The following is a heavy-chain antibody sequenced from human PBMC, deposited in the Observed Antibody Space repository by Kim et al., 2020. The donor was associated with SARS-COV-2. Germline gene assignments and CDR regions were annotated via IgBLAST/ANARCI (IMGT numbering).Heavy chain of an antibody. CDR1: GYTFTSYA. CDR3: ARDFVDYDSSGYYYRHGFDP. CDR2: INAGNGNT. V-gene: IGHV1-3*01. Sequence: ASVKVSCKASGYTFTSYAMHWVRQAPGQRLEWMGWINAGNGNTKYSQKFQGRVTITRDTSASTAYMELSSLRSEDTAVYYCARDFVDYDSSGYYYRHGFDPWGQGTLVTVSS. J-gene: IGHJ5*02. D-gene: IGHD3-22*01.